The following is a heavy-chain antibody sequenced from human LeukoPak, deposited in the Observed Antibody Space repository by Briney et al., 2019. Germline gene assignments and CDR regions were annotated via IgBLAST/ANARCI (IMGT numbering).Heavy chain of an antibody. Sequence: PSETLSLTCAVSGGSISSYYWRWLRQPAGKGREGIGRIYTSGCTNYNPSLKSRVTMSVDTSKNQFSLKLSSVTAADTAVYYCARERPMAGYSSAPTPHDAFDIWGQGTMVTVSS. V-gene: IGHV4-4*07. D-gene: IGHD6-19*01. CDR2: IYTSGCT. J-gene: IGHJ3*02. CDR1: GGSISSYY. CDR3: ARERPMAGYSSAPTPHDAFDI.